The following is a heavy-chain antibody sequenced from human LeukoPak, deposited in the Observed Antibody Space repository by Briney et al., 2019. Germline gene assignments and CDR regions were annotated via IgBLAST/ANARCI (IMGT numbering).Heavy chain of an antibody. CDR3: AREDSLETTVDY. CDR1: GGSISSSSYY. CDR2: IYYSGST. V-gene: IGHV4-39*02. D-gene: IGHD4-17*01. J-gene: IGHJ4*02. Sequence: SETLSLTCTVSGGSISSSSYYWGWIRQPPGKGLEWIGSIYYSGSTYYNLSLKSRVTISVDTSKNQFSLKLSSVTAADTAVYYCAREDSLETTVDYWGQGTLVTVSS.